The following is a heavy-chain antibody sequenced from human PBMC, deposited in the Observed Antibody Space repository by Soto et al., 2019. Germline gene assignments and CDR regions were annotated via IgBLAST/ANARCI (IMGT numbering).Heavy chain of an antibody. CDR3: ANRVGSRGSFDY. D-gene: IGHD6-25*01. J-gene: IGHJ4*02. CDR1: GFSLSTSGVS. CDR2: IYWNDDK. V-gene: IGHV2-5*01. Sequence: QITLKESGPTLVKPTQTVTLTCTFSGFSLSTSGVSVGWIRQPPGKALEWLAFIYWNDDKRYRPSLKSRLAITKDNSKKQVVLTMTNVDPADTPTYYCANRVGSRGSFDYWGQGTRVTVSS.